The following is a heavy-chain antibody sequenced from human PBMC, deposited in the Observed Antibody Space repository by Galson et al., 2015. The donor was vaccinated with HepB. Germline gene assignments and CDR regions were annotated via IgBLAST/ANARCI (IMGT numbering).Heavy chain of an antibody. CDR1: GYTFSRYY. D-gene: IGHD2-15*01. CDR2: VNPSQGAT. V-gene: IGHV1-46*03. J-gene: IGHJ4*02. CDR3: VREGGGYCGGGSCFGFDY. Sequence: SVKVSCKASGYTFSRYYIHWMRQAPGQGPEWMGMVNPSQGATIYAQKFRGRVTMTRDTSASTIYLQLNSLESEDTALYYCVREGGGYCGGGSCFGFDYWGQGTLVIVSS.